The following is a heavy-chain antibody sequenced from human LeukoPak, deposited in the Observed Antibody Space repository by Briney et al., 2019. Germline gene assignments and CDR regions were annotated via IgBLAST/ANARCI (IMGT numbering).Heavy chain of an antibody. D-gene: IGHD2-21*02. Sequence: PGRSLRLSCAASGFTFSSYAMHWVRQAPGKGLEWVAVISYDGSIKYYADSVKGRFTISRDNSKNTLYLQMNSLRAEDTAVYYCARGDIVVVTAMLDYWGQGTLVTVSS. V-gene: IGHV3-30-3*01. CDR2: ISYDGSIK. CDR1: GFTFSSYA. J-gene: IGHJ4*02. CDR3: ARGDIVVVTAMLDY.